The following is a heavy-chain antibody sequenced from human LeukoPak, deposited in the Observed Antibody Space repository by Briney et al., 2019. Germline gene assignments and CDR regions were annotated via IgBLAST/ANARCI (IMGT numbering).Heavy chain of an antibody. CDR1: GFTFGTYA. V-gene: IGHV3-30-3*01. J-gene: IGHJ4*02. CDR3: ARDYDTSGSYFDFFDY. D-gene: IGHD3-22*01. Sequence: GRSLRLSCAASGFTFGTYALHWFRQAPGKGLEGLAVISYDGSKRYYADSVKGRFTISRDNSKNAFLQMNSLRAEDTAVYYCARDYDTSGSYFDFFDYWGQGTLVTVSS. CDR2: ISYDGSKR.